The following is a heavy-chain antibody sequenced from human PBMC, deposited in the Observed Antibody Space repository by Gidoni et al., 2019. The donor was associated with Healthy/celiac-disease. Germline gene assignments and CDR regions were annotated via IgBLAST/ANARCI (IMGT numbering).Heavy chain of an antibody. CDR3: ARDLSTGYLYYYYYGMDV. CDR2: INPSGGST. J-gene: IGHJ6*02. CDR1: GYTFTSYY. Sequence: QVQLVQSGAEVKKPGPSVKVSCKASGYTFTSYYMHWVRQAPGQGLEWMGIINPSGGSTSYAQKFQGRVTMTRDTSTSTVYMELSSLRSEDTAVYYCARDLSTGYLYYYYYGMDVWGQGTTVTVSS. V-gene: IGHV1-46*03. D-gene: IGHD3-9*01.